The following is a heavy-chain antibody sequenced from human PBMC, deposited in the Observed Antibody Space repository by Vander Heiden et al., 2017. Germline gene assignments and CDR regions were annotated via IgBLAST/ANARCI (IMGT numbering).Heavy chain of an antibody. CDR1: GYTFTDYE. CDR3: ARYCSSASCYKFDY. Sequence: QVQLVQSGAAVKKPGASVQVSCQASGYTFTDYEINWVRQAAGQGLEWVGWMDPKTGKTGYAQKFQGRVAMTRNTSITTASMELSSLRSEDTAVYYCARYCSSASCYKFDYWGQGTLVTVSS. D-gene: IGHD2-2*01. CDR2: MDPKTGKT. V-gene: IGHV1-8*01. J-gene: IGHJ4*02.